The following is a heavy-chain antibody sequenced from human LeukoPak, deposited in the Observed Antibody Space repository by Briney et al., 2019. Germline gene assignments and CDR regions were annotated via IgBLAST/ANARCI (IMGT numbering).Heavy chain of an antibody. D-gene: IGHD4-23*01. CDR2: IYPTDSQT. CDR1: GYSFTTYW. V-gene: IGHV5-51*01. J-gene: IGHJ3*01. CDR3: ARDLYGGTSATFDY. Sequence: GESLKISCEASGYSFTTYWIGWVRPMPGKGLEWMGIIYPTDSQTIYSPSLQGQVTISADKSISTAYMELSRLRSDNTAVYYCARDLYGGTSATFDYWGQGTMITVSS.